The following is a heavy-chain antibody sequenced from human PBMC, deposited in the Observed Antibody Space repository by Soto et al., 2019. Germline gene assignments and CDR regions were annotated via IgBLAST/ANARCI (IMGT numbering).Heavy chain of an antibody. CDR2: IYWDDDK. D-gene: IGHD2-15*01. CDR1: GFSLSTSGVG. V-gene: IGHV2-5*02. Sequence: QITLKESGPTLVKPTQTLTLTCTLSGFSLSTSGVGVGWIRQPPEKALEWLTFIYWDDDKRNSPFLKSRLTITKDTAKNQAVLTMPNMDPVDTATYYCAHLVVAGITYSFDSWGQGTLVTVSS. CDR3: AHLVVAGITYSFDS. J-gene: IGHJ4*02.